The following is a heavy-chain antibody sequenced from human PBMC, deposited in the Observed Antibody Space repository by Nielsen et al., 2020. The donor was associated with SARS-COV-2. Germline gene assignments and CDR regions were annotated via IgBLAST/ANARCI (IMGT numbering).Heavy chain of an antibody. V-gene: IGHV3-7*03. Sequence: GESLKISCAASGFTFSSYWMSWVRQAPGKGLEWVANIKQDGSEKYYVDSVKGRFTISRDNAKNSLYLQMNSLRAEDTAMYYCARAAGYFPLMHFDYWGQGTLVTVSS. D-gene: IGHD3-9*01. J-gene: IGHJ4*02. CDR2: IKQDGSEK. CDR1: GFTFSSYW. CDR3: ARAAGYFPLMHFDY.